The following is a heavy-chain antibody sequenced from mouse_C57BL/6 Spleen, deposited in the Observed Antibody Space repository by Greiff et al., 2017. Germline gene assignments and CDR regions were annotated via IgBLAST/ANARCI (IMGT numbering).Heavy chain of an antibody. V-gene: IGHV1-59*01. D-gene: IGHD3-2*02. J-gene: IGHJ2*01. CDR1: GYTFTSYW. Sequence: VQLQQPGAELVRPGTSVKLSCKASGYTFTSYWMHWVKQRPGQGLEWIGVIDPSDSYTNYNQKFKGKATLTVDTSSSTAYMQLSSLTSEDSAVYYCARSRGAQAYYFDYWGQGTTLTVSS. CDR3: ARSRGAQAYYFDY. CDR2: IDPSDSYT.